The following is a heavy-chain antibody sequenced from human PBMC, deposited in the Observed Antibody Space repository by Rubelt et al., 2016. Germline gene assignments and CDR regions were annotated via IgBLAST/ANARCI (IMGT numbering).Heavy chain of an antibody. CDR2: INHSGST. CDR3: ARDSSGYLGIYGMDV. Sequence: GLEWIGEINHSGSTNYNPSLKSRVTISVDTSKNQFSLKLSSVTAADTAVYYCARDSSGYLGIYGMDVWGQGTTVTVSS. J-gene: IGHJ6*02. V-gene: IGHV4-34*01. D-gene: IGHD3-22*01.